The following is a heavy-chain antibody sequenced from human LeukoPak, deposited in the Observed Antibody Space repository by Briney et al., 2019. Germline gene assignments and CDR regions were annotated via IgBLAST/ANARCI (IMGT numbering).Heavy chain of an antibody. Sequence: GGSLRLSCVVSGFTFSSHSMSWVRQVPGKGLEWVADITREGSAAYYVDSVKGRFSISRDNAKNSLYLQMNSLRAEDTAVYYCAKDWHNGDDPLFDYWGQGTVVTVSS. CDR1: GFTFSSHS. CDR3: AKDWHNGDDPLFDY. CDR2: ITREGSAA. D-gene: IGHD2-8*01. V-gene: IGHV3-7*05. J-gene: IGHJ4*02.